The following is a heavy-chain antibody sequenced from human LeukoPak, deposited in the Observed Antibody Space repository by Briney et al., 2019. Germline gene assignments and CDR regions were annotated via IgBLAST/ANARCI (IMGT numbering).Heavy chain of an antibody. D-gene: IGHD3-10*01. J-gene: IGHJ4*02. CDR3: ARDDSGSFDY. V-gene: IGHV4-38-2*02. CDR1: GYSISSGYY. Sequence: SETLSLTCDVSGYSISSGYYWGWIRQPPGKGLEWIGSIYHSGSTYYKPSLKIRVTISVDTSKNQFSLKLSSVTAADTALYYCARDDSGSFDYWGQGTLVIVSS. CDR2: IYHSGST.